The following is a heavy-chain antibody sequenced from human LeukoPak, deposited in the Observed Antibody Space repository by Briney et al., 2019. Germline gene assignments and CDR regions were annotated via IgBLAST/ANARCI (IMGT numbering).Heavy chain of an antibody. CDR2: ISRGGSTI. CDR1: GFTFSRDE. D-gene: IGHD3-22*01. J-gene: IGHJ4*02. CDR3: ARPGSSGYLY. V-gene: IGHV3-48*03. Sequence: GGSLRLSCEASGFTFSRDEMHWVRQAPGKGLEWVSYISRGGSTIFYADSVKGRFTISRDNAKKSLYLQMNSLRAEDTAVYYCARPGSSGYLYWGQGTLVTVSS.